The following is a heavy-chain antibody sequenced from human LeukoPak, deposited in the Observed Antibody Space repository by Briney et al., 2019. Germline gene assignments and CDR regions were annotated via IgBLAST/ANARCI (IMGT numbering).Heavy chain of an antibody. V-gene: IGHV4-59*01. CDR2: IYYSGST. Sequence: SETLSLTCTVSGGSISSYFWSWIRQPPGKGLEWIGYIYYSGSTNHNPSLKSRVSISVDTSKNQFSLKLSSVTAADTAVYYCARGVRFVVDPKYYFDYWGQGTLVTVSS. D-gene: IGHD2-15*01. CDR1: GGSISSYF. J-gene: IGHJ4*02. CDR3: ARGVRFVVDPKYYFDY.